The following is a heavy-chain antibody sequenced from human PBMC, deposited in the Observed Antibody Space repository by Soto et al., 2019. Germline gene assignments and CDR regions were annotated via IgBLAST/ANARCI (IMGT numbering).Heavy chain of an antibody. V-gene: IGHV5-51*01. D-gene: IGHD2-2*01. CDR1: GYSFTSYW. J-gene: IGHJ5*01. CDR3: ARPFDTSNWYDY. Sequence: GESLKIACKGSGYSFTSYWIGGVRQMPGKGLELMGIIYPGDSDTRYSPSFQGQVTISADKSISTAFLQWSSLKASDTAIYYCARPFDTSNWYDYWGQGTLVTVSS. CDR2: IYPGDSDT.